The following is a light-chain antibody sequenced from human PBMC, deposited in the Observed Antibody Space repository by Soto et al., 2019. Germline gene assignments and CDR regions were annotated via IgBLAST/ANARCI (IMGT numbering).Light chain of an antibody. CDR2: AAS. J-gene: IGKJ4*01. Sequence: DIQITQSPASLWSALLDIVSITCRVSQSISSYLNWYQQKPGKAPKLLIYAASRLQSGVPSRFSGSGSGTDFTLTISSLQPEDFATYYCQQSYSTPRVTFGGGTKVDIK. V-gene: IGKV1-39*01. CDR1: QSISSY. CDR3: QQSYSTPRVT.